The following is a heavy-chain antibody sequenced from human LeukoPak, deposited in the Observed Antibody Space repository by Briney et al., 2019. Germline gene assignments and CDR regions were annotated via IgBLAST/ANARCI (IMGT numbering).Heavy chain of an antibody. V-gene: IGHV1-2*02. Sequence: ASVRVSCKTSGYSFIDYYIHWVRQAPGQGLEWMGWINPSSGVTKFSQELQDRVTLTRDTSLSTAYMELNSLTFDDTAIYYCAREDTYGEYRPFDFWGQGAPVTVSS. CDR1: GYSFIDYY. CDR2: INPSSGVT. J-gene: IGHJ4*02. D-gene: IGHD5-18*01. CDR3: AREDTYGEYRPFDF.